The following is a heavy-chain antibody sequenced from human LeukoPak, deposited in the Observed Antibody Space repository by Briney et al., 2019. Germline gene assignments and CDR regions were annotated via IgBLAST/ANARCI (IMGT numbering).Heavy chain of an antibody. CDR3: AKDGRVTPSGWFDP. CDR1: GFTLSSFG. V-gene: IGHV3-30*18. CDR2: ISDDGSNT. Sequence: PGRSLRLSCTASGFTLSSFGMHWVRQAPGKGLEWVAVISDDGSNTYYADSVKGRCTISRYNSKNTLYLQMNSLRAEDTAVYHCAKDGRVTPSGWFDPWGQGTLVTVSS. D-gene: IGHD1-26*01. J-gene: IGHJ5*02.